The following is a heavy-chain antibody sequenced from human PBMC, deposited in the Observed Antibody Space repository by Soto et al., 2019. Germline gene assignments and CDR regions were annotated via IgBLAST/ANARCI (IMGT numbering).Heavy chain of an antibody. Sequence: QVQLQQWGAGLLKPSETLSLTCAVYGGSFSGYYWSWIRQPPGKGLEWIGEINHSGSTNYNPSLKSRVTTAVDTSNNQFSLKTSSVTAAATAVYSCARRPVVVVVAATRQPPRYFGYWGQGTLVTVSS. CDR3: ARRPVVVVVAATRQPPRYFGY. CDR1: GGSFSGYY. V-gene: IGHV4-34*01. CDR2: INHSGST. J-gene: IGHJ4*02. D-gene: IGHD2-15*01.